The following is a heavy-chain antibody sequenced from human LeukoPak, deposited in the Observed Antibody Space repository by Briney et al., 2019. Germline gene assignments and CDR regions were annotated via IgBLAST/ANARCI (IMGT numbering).Heavy chain of an antibody. Sequence: SETLSLTCTVSGGSISSSSYYWGWIRQPPGKGLEWIGSIFYSGSTYYNPSLKSRVTVSIDTSKNQFSLKLSSVTAADTAVYYCARVGYSSSWYEPYYFDYWGQGTLVTVSS. CDR2: IFYSGST. CDR1: GGSISSSSYY. V-gene: IGHV4-39*07. J-gene: IGHJ4*02. CDR3: ARVGYSSSWYEPYYFDY. D-gene: IGHD6-13*01.